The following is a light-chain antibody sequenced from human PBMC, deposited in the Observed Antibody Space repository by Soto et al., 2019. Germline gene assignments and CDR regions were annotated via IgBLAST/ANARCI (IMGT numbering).Light chain of an antibody. J-gene: IGLJ1*01. CDR1: SSDVGSYNL. CDR2: EVT. CDR3: CSYAGSSGYV. Sequence: QSALTRPASMSGSPGQSITISCTGTSSDVGSYNLVSWYQQHPGKAPKLMIYEVTKRPSGVSNRFSGSKSGNTASLAISGLQAEDEADYYCCSYAGSSGYVFGTGTKVTVL. V-gene: IGLV2-23*02.